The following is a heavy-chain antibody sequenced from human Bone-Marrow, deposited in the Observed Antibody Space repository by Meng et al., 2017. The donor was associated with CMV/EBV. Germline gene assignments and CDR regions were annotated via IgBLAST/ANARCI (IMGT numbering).Heavy chain of an antibody. Sequence: GESLKISCKGSGYSFTSYWIGWVRQMPGKGLEWMGIIYPGDPDTRYSPSFQGQVTISADKSISTAYLQWSSLKASDTAMYYCARRGGEGSHGWLPNDYWGQGTLVTVPS. D-gene: IGHD3-10*01. V-gene: IGHV5-51*01. CDR1: GYSFTSYW. CDR3: ARRGGEGSHGWLPNDY. J-gene: IGHJ4*02. CDR2: IYPGDPDT.